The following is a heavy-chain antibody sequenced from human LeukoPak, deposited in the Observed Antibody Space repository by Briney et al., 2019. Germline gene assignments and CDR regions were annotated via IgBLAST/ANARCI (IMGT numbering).Heavy chain of an antibody. V-gene: IGHV3-30*18. Sequence: GRSLRLSCAASGFTFSSYGMHWVRQAPGKGLEWVAVISYDGSNKYYADSVKGRFTISRDNSKNTLYLQMNSLRAEDTAVYYCAEASSGWSLMGYWGQGTLVTVSS. D-gene: IGHD6-19*01. CDR3: AEASSGWSLMGY. J-gene: IGHJ4*02. CDR2: ISYDGSNK. CDR1: GFTFSSYG.